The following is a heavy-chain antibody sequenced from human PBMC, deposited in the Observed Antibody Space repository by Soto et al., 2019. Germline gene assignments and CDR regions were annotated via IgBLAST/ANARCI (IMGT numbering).Heavy chain of an antibody. D-gene: IGHD6-13*01. Sequence: LSLTCAAYGGSFSGYYWSWIRQPPGKGLEWIGEINHSGSTNYNPSLKSRVTISVDTSKNQFSLKLSSVTAADTAVYYCASGAIAAAGTSRAFDIWGQGTMVTVSS. V-gene: IGHV4-34*01. CDR2: INHSGST. CDR1: GGSFSGYY. J-gene: IGHJ3*02. CDR3: ASGAIAAAGTSRAFDI.